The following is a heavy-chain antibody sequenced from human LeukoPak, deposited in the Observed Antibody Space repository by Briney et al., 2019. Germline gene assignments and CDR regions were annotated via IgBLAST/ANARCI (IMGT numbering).Heavy chain of an antibody. Sequence: PGGSLRLSCAASGFTLSSYAMSWVRQAPGKGLEWVSAISGSGGSTYYADSVKGRFTISRDNSKNTLYLQMNSLRAEDTAVYYCAKESTVTTRSSYGYWGQGTLVTVSS. V-gene: IGHV3-23*01. J-gene: IGHJ4*02. CDR2: ISGSGGST. CDR3: AKESTVTTRSSYGY. CDR1: GFTLSSYA. D-gene: IGHD4-17*01.